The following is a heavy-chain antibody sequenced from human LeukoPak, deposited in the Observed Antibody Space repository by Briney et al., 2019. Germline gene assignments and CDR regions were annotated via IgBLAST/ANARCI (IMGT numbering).Heavy chain of an antibody. J-gene: IGHJ3*02. CDR1: GFTFSSYA. D-gene: IGHD6-19*01. CDR2: ISYDGSNK. Sequence: GGSLRLSCAASGFTFSSYAMHWVRQAPGKGLEWVAVISYDGSNKYYADSVKGRFTISRDNSKNTLYLQMNSLRAEDTAVYYLARDRSRGWRNDAFDIWGQGTMVPVSS. V-gene: IGHV3-30*04. CDR3: ARDRSRGWRNDAFDI.